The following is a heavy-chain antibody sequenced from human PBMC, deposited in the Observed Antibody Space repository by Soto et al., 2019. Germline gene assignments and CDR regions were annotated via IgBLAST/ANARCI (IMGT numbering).Heavy chain of an antibody. CDR3: ASAVAGPLFSDN. Sequence: GASVKVSCKSSGYTFTSYGISWVRQAPGQGLEWMGWISAYNGNTNYAQKLQGRVTMTTDTSTSTAYMELRSLRSDDTAVYYCASAVAGPLFSDNWGQGTLVTVSS. V-gene: IGHV1-18*01. D-gene: IGHD6-19*01. J-gene: IGHJ4*02. CDR1: GYTFTSYG. CDR2: ISAYNGNT.